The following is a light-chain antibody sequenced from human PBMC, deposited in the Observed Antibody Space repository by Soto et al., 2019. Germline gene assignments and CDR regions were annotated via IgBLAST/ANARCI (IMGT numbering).Light chain of an antibody. V-gene: IGKV1-39*01. CDR1: QSIGSY. J-gene: IGKJ2*01. CDR3: QQSYSSPYT. Sequence: DIQMTQSPSSLSASVGDRVTISCRASQSIGSYVNWYQHRPGKAPNLLIFTASSLQGGVPSRFSGSGSGTDFTLTINSLQPEDFATYYCQQSYSSPYTFGQGTKLEIK. CDR2: TAS.